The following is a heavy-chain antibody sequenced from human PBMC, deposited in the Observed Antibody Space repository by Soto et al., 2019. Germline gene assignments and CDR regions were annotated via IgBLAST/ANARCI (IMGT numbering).Heavy chain of an antibody. V-gene: IGHV3-23*01. Sequence: GGSLRLSCAASGFTFSSYAMSWVRQAPGEGLEWVSAISGSGGSTYYADSVKGRFTISRDNSKNTLYLQMNSLRAEDTAVYYCAKLLAYCGGDCYSKAFDIWGQGTMVTVSS. CDR1: GFTFSSYA. J-gene: IGHJ3*02. D-gene: IGHD2-21*02. CDR3: AKLLAYCGGDCYSKAFDI. CDR2: ISGSGGST.